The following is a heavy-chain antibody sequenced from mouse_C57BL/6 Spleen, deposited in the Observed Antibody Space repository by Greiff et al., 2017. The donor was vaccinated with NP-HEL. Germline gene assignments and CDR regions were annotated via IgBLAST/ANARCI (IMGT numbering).Heavy chain of an antibody. CDR3: ASSYYGNLYAMDY. V-gene: IGHV1-69*01. CDR2: IDPSDSYT. J-gene: IGHJ4*01. D-gene: IGHD2-10*01. Sequence: QVQLQQPGAELVMPGASVKLSCKASGYTFTSYWMHWVKQRPGQGLEWIGEIDPSDSYTNYNQKFKGKSTLTVDKSSSTAYMQLSSLTSEDSAVYYCASSYYGNLYAMDYWGQGTSVTVSS. CDR1: GYTFTSYW.